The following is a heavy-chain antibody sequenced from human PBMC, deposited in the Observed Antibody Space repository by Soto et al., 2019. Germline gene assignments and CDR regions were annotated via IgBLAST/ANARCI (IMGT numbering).Heavy chain of an antibody. CDR2: IYYRGST. V-gene: IGHV4-59*01. Sequence: QVQLQESGPGLVKPSETLSLTCTVSGGSISSYYWSWIRQPPGKGLEWIGYIYYRGSTNYNPSLKSRVTISVDTSKNQFSLKLSSVTAADTAVYYCARDRGYDSSGYYYYYYGMDVWGQGTTVTVSS. CDR3: ARDRGYDSSGYYYYYYGMDV. CDR1: GGSISSYY. D-gene: IGHD3-22*01. J-gene: IGHJ6*02.